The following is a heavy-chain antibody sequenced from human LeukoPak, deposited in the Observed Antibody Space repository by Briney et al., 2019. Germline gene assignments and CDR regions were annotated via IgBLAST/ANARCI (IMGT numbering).Heavy chain of an antibody. CDR3: ASLASYYGSGSQSPSVETFDP. CDR1: GFTFSSYS. CDR2: ISSSSSYI. V-gene: IGHV3-21*04. J-gene: IGHJ5*02. Sequence: GGSLRLSCAASGFTFSSYSMNWVRQAPGKGLEWVSSISSSSSYIYYADSVKGRFTISRDNAKNSPYLHMNSLRAEDTAVYYCASLASYYGSGSQSPSVETFDPWGQGTLVTVSS. D-gene: IGHD3-10*01.